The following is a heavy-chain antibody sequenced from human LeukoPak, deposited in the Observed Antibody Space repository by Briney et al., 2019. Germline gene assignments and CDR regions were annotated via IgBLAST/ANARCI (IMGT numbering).Heavy chain of an antibody. D-gene: IGHD1-26*01. V-gene: IGHV1-18*01. J-gene: IGHJ4*02. CDR2: ISAYNGNT. Sequence: ASVKVSCKASGYTFTSYGISWVRQAPGQGLEWMGWISAYNGNTHYAQKLQGRVTMTTDTSTSTAYMELRSLRSDDTAVYYCARDTGKVVGATNFDYWGQGTLVTVSS. CDR1: GYTFTSYG. CDR3: ARDTGKVVGATNFDY.